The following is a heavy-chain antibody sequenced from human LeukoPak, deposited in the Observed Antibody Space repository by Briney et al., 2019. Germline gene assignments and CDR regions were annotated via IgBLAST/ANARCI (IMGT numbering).Heavy chain of an antibody. CDR1: GFTFSSYG. CDR3: AKGRSSSWYDAFDI. V-gene: IGHV3-33*06. CDR2: IWYDGSNK. Sequence: GGSLRLSCAASGFTFSSYGMHWVRQAPGKGLEWVAVIWYDGSNKYYADSVKGRFTVSRGNSKNTLYLQMNSLRAEDTAVYYCAKGRSSSWYDAFDIWGQGTMVTVSS. D-gene: IGHD6-13*01. J-gene: IGHJ3*02.